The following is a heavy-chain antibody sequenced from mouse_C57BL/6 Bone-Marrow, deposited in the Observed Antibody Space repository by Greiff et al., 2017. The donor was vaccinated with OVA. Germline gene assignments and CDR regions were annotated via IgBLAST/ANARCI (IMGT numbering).Heavy chain of an antibody. CDR1: GYTFTSYW. Sequence: QVQLQQPGAELVRPGSSVKLSCKASGYTFTSYWMDWVKQRPGQGLEWIGNIYPSDSETHYNQKFKDKATLTVDKSSSTAYMQLSSLTSEDSAVYYCARCPLLLREFDYWGQGTTLTVSS. V-gene: IGHV1-61*01. CDR2: IYPSDSET. D-gene: IGHD2-10*01. J-gene: IGHJ2*01. CDR3: ARCPLLLREFDY.